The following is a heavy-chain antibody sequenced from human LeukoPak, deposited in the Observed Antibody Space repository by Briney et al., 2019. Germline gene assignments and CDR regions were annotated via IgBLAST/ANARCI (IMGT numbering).Heavy chain of an antibody. Sequence: GASVKVSCKASGYTFTGYYMYWVRQAPGQGLEWMGWINPNSGGTNYAQKLQGRVTMTTDTSTSTAYMELRSLRSDDTAVYYCAREDQLLHNWFDPWGQGTLVTVSS. CDR1: GYTFTGYY. D-gene: IGHD2-2*01. CDR3: AREDQLLHNWFDP. J-gene: IGHJ5*02. CDR2: INPNSGGT. V-gene: IGHV1-2*02.